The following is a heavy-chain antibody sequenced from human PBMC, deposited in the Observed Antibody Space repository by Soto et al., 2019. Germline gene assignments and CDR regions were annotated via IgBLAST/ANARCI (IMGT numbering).Heavy chain of an antibody. CDR2: IRSKANSYAT. V-gene: IGHV3-73*01. CDR1: GFTFSGSA. J-gene: IGHJ3*02. CDR3: SSLEMATSDAFDI. Sequence: GGSLRLSCAASGFTFSGSAMHWVRQASGKGLEWVGRIRSKANSYATAYAASVKGRFTISRDDSKNTAYLQMNSLKTEDTAVYYCSSLEMATSDAFDIWGQGTMVTVSS. D-gene: IGHD5-12*01.